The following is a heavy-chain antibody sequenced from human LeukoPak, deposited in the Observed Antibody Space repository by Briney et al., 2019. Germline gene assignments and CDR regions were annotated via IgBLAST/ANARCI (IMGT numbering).Heavy chain of an antibody. V-gene: IGHV4-39*01. J-gene: IGHJ6*02. CDR3: ARRYVLRYFDWLPYYGMDV. CDR1: GGSISGSSYY. CDR2: IYHSGST. D-gene: IGHD3-9*01. Sequence: SETLSLTCTVSGGSISGSSYYWGWIRQPPGKGLEWTGSIYHSGSTYYNPSLKSRVTISVDTSKNQFSLKLSSVTAADTAVYYCARRYVLRYFDWLPYYGMDVWGQGTTVTVSS.